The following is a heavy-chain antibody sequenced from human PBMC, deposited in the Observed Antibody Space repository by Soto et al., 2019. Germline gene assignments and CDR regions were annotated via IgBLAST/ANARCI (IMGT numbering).Heavy chain of an antibody. CDR1: AFTFGDYA. V-gene: IGHV3-30*18. CDR3: AKYLLGGNYFDY. J-gene: IGHJ4*02. Sequence: GSAFTFGDYAIHWVRQAPGKGLEWVAVISYDGSNKYYADSVKGRFTISRDNSKNTLYLQMNSLRAEDTAVYYCAKYLLGGNYFDYWGQGTLVTVSS. CDR2: ISYDGSNK. D-gene: IGHD2-15*01.